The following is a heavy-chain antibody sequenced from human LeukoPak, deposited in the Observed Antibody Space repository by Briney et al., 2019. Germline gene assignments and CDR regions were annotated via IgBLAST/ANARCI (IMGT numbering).Heavy chain of an antibody. CDR1: GGSFSGYY. CDR2: IHYSGST. D-gene: IGHD5-18*01. J-gene: IGHJ6*03. Sequence: SETLSLTCAVYGGSFSGYYWSWIRQPSGKGLEWIGYIHYSGSTNYNPSLKSRVTISVDTSKNQFSLKLSSVTAADTAVYYCARTTEGGYTYDYFYYYYMDVWGKGTTVTISS. V-gene: IGHV4-59*01. CDR3: ARTTEGGYTYDYFYYYYMDV.